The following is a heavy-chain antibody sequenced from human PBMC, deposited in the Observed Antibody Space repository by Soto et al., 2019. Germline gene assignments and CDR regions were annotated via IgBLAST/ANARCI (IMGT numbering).Heavy chain of an antibody. CDR3: GRGHWRFAH. CDR1: GGSFTGYY. J-gene: IGHJ4*03. V-gene: IGHV4-34*01. Sequence: SESLSLTCAASGGSFTGYYRSWIRQAPGKGLEWVGEINHSGFTNYNPSLTGRVTISLDTSKRQFSLKLSTLTAADTAVYYCGRGHWRFAHWGQGTPVTVSS. CDR2: INHSGFT.